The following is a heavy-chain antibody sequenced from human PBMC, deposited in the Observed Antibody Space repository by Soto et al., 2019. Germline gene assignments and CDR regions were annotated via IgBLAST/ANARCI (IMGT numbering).Heavy chain of an antibody. J-gene: IGHJ4*02. CDR3: AREKDGYPGGYCDY. Sequence: ASVKVSCKASGYTFDNSGINWVRQAPGQGLEWMGWISTYNGNGNYAQKLQGRVTMTTDTSTSTAYMEVRSLRSDDTALYYCAREKDGYPGGYCDYWGQGTLVTVSS. D-gene: IGHD5-12*01. CDR1: GYTFDNSG. CDR2: ISTYNGNG. V-gene: IGHV1-18*04.